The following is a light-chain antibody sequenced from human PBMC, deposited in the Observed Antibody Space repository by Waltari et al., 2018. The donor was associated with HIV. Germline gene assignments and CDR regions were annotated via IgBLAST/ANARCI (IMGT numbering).Light chain of an antibody. CDR1: QNIGSY. CDR2: GAS. CDR3: HQYNDWPRCT. J-gene: IGKJ2*02. Sequence: TQSPVTLSVSPGDRVTLSCRASQNIGSYLAWYQQKTGQPPSLLVYGASIRAPGIPARFTGSGSGTDFNLIIDGLQPDDCALYYCHQYNDWPRCTFGQGTKVEIK. V-gene: IGKV3-11*01.